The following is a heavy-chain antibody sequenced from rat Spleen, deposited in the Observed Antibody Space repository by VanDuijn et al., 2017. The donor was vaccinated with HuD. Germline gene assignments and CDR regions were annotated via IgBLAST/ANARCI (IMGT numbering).Heavy chain of an antibody. J-gene: IGHJ4*01. CDR3: DRNADYGGYVMDA. CDR2: IWSNGGT. V-gene: IGHV2-47*01. CDR1: GLSLTSNS. D-gene: IGHD1-11*01. Sequence: QVQLKESGPGLVEPSQTLSLTCTVSGLSLTSNSVSWIRQPPGKGLEWMGVIWSNGGTDYNSAIKSRLSISRDTSKSQVFLKMNSLQIEDTAMYFCDRNADYGGYVMDAWGQGASVTVSS.